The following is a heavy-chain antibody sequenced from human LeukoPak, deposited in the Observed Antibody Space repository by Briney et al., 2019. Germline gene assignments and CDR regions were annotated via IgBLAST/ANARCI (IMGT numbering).Heavy chain of an antibody. D-gene: IGHD6-6*01. Sequence: GGSLRLFCAASGFTFSSYGMHWVRQAPGKGLECVAFMRYDENNKYYADSVKGRFTISRDNSKNTLYLQMNSLRAEDTAVYYCARASSSSSYFDYWGQGTLVTVSS. CDR1: GFTFSSYG. J-gene: IGHJ4*02. CDR3: ARASSSSSYFDY. V-gene: IGHV3-30*02. CDR2: MRYDENNK.